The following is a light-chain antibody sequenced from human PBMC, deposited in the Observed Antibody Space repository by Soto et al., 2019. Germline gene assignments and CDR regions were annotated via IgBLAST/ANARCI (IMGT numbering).Light chain of an antibody. J-gene: IGKJ1*01. CDR3: QQYGSSPPT. V-gene: IGKV3-20*01. CDR2: GAS. CDR1: QSVRSNY. Sequence: EIVLTQSPGTLSLSPGERATLSCRASQSVRSNYLAWYQKKPGQAPRLLIYGASSRATGIPDRFSGSGSGTDFTLTISRLEPEDFAVYYCQQYGSSPPTFGQGTKVEI.